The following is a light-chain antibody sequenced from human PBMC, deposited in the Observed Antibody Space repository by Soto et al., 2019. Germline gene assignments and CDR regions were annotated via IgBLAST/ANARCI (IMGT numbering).Light chain of an antibody. CDR1: QSVRSN. Sequence: EIVMTQSPATLSVSPGERATLSCRASQSVRSNLAWYQQKPGQAPRLFIYGASTRATGIPARFSGSGSGTEFTLTISSLQSEDFAVYYCQQYNNGPPLTFGGGTKVEIK. J-gene: IGKJ4*01. CDR3: QQYNNGPPLT. V-gene: IGKV3-15*01. CDR2: GAS.